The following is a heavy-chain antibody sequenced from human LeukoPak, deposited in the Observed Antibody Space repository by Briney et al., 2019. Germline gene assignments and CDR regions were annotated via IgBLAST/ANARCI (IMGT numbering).Heavy chain of an antibody. Sequence: GASVKVSCKASGYTFTSYGISWVRQAPGQGLEWMGWISAYNGNTNYAQKLQGRVTMTTDTPTSTAYMELRSPRSDDTAVYYCARDFMGRGVITIPDYWGQGTLVTVFS. CDR1: GYTFTSYG. V-gene: IGHV1-18*01. CDR3: ARDFMGRGVITIPDY. D-gene: IGHD3-10*01. CDR2: ISAYNGNT. J-gene: IGHJ4*02.